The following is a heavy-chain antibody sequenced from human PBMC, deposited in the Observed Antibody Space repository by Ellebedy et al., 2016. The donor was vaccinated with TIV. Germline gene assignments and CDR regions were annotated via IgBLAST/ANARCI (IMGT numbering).Heavy chain of an antibody. J-gene: IGHJ1*01. Sequence: GESLKISXVASICIKYMNWVRQPPGTGLEWVANIDQDGSEENYVDSVKGRFIISRDNAKKSLYLQMSSLRPEDTAVYYCAGGAGWLIEHWGLGTLVTVSS. V-gene: IGHV3-7*03. D-gene: IGHD6-19*01. CDR1: ICIKY. CDR3: AGGAGWLIEH. CDR2: IDQDGSEE.